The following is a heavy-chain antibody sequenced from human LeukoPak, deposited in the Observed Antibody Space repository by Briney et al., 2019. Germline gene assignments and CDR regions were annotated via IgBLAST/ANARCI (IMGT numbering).Heavy chain of an antibody. CDR1: GFTFSSYS. CDR3: ASGSFSSSWYFYY. V-gene: IGHV3-21*01. CDR2: ISSSSGYI. D-gene: IGHD6-13*01. Sequence: GGSLGLSCAASGFTFSSYSMNWVRQAPGKGLEWVSSISSSSGYIYYAGSVKGRFTISRDNAKNSLYLQMNSLIAEDTAVYHCASGSFSSSWYFYYWGQGTLVTVSS. J-gene: IGHJ4*02.